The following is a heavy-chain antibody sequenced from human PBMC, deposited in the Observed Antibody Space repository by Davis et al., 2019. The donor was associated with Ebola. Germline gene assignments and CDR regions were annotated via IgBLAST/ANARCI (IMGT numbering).Heavy chain of an antibody. CDR2: ISSSGSTI. CDR1: GFTFSSYS. D-gene: IGHD4-17*01. V-gene: IGHV3-48*04. Sequence: GGSLRLSCAASGFTFSSYSMNWVRQAPGKGLEWVSYISSSGSTIYYADSVKGRFTISRDNAKNSLYLQMNSLRAEDTAVYYCARRLSTGSYYYYYGMDVWGQGTTVTVSS. CDR3: ARRLSTGSYYYYYGMDV. J-gene: IGHJ6*02.